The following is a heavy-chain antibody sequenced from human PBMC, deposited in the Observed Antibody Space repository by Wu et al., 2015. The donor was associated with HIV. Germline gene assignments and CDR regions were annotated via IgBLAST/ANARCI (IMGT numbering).Heavy chain of an antibody. D-gene: IGHD2-2*01. Sequence: QVQLVQSGAEVKKSGSSVKVSCKASGGSFNNYAIAWVRQAPGQGLEWMGRIIPIFGTANYAQKFQGRVTITADESTSTAYMELSSLRSEDTAVYYCARGLSSIRTGTLDYWGQGTLVTVSS. CDR1: GGSFNNYA. J-gene: IGHJ4*02. V-gene: IGHV1-69*15. CDR3: ARGLSSIRTGTLDY. CDR2: IIPIFGTA.